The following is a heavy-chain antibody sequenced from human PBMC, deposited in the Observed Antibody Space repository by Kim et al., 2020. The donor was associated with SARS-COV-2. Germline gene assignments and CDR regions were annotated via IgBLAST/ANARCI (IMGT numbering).Heavy chain of an antibody. V-gene: IGHV3-11*01. J-gene: IGHJ6*02. D-gene: IGHD3-3*01. Sequence: GGSLRLSCAASGFTFSDYYMSWIRQAPGKGLEWVSYISSSGSTIYYADSVKGRFTISRDNAKNSLYLQMNSLRAEDTAVYYCARDRDPGPDDFWSGYDYYYGMDVWGQGTTVTVSS. CDR1: GFTFSDYY. CDR3: ARDRDPGPDDFWSGYDYYYGMDV. CDR2: ISSSGSTI.